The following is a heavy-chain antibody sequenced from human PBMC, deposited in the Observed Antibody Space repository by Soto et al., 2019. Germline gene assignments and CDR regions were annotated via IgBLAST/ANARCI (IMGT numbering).Heavy chain of an antibody. CDR3: ATTKGYIDPFDP. CDR2: ISGSGDRT. V-gene: IGHV3-23*01. D-gene: IGHD5-12*01. Sequence: PGGSLRLSCAASGFIFSNYGMSWVRQAPGKGLEWVSSISGSGDRTHNADSVRGRVTISRDDSRNTLNLQMNSLRAEDTAIYFCATTKGYIDPFDPGGQGTLVTVSS. J-gene: IGHJ5*02. CDR1: GFIFSNYG.